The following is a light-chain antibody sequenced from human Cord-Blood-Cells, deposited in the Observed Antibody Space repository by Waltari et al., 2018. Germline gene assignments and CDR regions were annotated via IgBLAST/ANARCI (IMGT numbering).Light chain of an antibody. Sequence: QSVLTQPPSVSAAPGQRVTISCTGSSSHTGAGYDVPWYQQRPGRAPKRLSSGSSHRPSGVPDRFSGTKSGTSAALAITGLQAEDEADYYCQSYDSSLSGSVFGGGTKLTVL. CDR1: SSHTGAGYD. CDR2: GSS. V-gene: IGLV1-40*01. CDR3: QSYDSSLSGSV. J-gene: IGLJ3*02.